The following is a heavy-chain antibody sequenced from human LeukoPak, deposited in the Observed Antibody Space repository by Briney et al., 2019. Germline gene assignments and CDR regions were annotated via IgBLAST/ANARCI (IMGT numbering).Heavy chain of an antibody. J-gene: IGHJ6*03. CDR1: GGSISSYY. CDR3: ARTSGSIVVPAPYYYYYYMDV. CDR2: IYYSGST. V-gene: IGHV4-59*01. D-gene: IGHD2-2*01. Sequence: SQTLPLTCTVSGGSISSYYWSWIRQPPGKGLEWIGYIYYSGSTNYNPSLKSRVTISVDTSKNQFSLKLSSVTAADTAVYYCARTSGSIVVPAPYYYYYYMDVWGKGTTVTVSS.